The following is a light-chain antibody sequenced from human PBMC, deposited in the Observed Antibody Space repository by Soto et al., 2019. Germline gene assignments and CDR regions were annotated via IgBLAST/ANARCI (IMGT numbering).Light chain of an antibody. CDR3: QKYESAPLT. J-gene: IGKJ4*01. Sequence: DIPMTQSPSSLSASVGDRVTITCRASQGISNSLAWYQQKPGKVPKLLIYTASTLQSGVPSRFSGRGFGTDFTLTITSLQPEDVATYYCQKYESAPLTFGGGTKVEIK. CDR2: TAS. CDR1: QGISNS. V-gene: IGKV1-27*01.